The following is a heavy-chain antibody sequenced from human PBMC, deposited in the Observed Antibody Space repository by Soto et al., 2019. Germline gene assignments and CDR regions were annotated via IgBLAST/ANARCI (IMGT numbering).Heavy chain of an antibody. Sequence: QVQLVESGGGVVQPGRSLRLSCAASGFTFSSYGMHWVRQAPGKGLEWVAGIWYDGSNKYYADSVKGRFTISRDNSKNTLYLQMNSLRAEDTAVYYCARDWYSSSWYYYYYGMDVWGQGTTVTVSS. CDR2: IWYDGSNK. V-gene: IGHV3-33*01. CDR1: GFTFSSYG. D-gene: IGHD6-13*01. J-gene: IGHJ6*02. CDR3: ARDWYSSSWYYYYYGMDV.